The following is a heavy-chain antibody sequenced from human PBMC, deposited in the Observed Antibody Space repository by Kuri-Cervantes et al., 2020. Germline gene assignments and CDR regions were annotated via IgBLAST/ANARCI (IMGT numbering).Heavy chain of an antibody. CDR1: GFTFDDYA. CDR3: ARDGPDMYYYDSSGYYEEYFQH. D-gene: IGHD3-22*01. V-gene: IGHV3-43D*04. J-gene: IGHJ1*01. CDR2: ISWDGGST. Sequence: GGSLRLSCAASGFTFDDYAMHWVRQAPGKGLEWVSLISWDGGSTYYADSVKGRFTISRDNAKNSLYLQMNSLRAEDTAVYYCARDGPDMYYYDSSGYYEEYFQHWGQGTLVTVSS.